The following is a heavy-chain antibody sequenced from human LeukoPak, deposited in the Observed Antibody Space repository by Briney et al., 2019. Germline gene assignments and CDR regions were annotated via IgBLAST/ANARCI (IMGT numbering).Heavy chain of an antibody. D-gene: IGHD5-18*01. V-gene: IGHV3-23*01. CDR2: ISGSAHKI. J-gene: IGHJ4*02. CDR1: GFTFSNAW. CDR3: AGRPTGYSSGYIH. Sequence: GGSLRLSCAASGFTFSNAWMNWVRQAPEKGLDWVSVISGSAHKIRYADSVKGRFTISRDNSENIVYLQMNNLRVEDTAVYYCAGRPTGYSSGYIHWGQGTLVTVSS.